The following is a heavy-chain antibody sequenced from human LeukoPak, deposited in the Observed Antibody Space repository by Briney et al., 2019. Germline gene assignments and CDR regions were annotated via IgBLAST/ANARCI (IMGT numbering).Heavy chain of an antibody. CDR2: IGTSGDRT. Sequence: GGSLRLSCSASGFTFSSSAMSWVRQAPGKGLEWVSAIGTSGDRTFYADSVKGRFTISRDDSKNMLYLQMNSLRAEDTAVYYCAKGQTYYDTLTGYPRYYYYGMDVWGQGTTVTVAS. J-gene: IGHJ6*02. CDR1: GFTFSSSA. V-gene: IGHV3-23*01. D-gene: IGHD3-9*01. CDR3: AKGQTYYDTLTGYPRYYYYGMDV.